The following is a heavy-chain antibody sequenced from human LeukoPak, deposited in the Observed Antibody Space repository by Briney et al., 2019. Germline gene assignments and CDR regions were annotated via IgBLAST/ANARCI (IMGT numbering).Heavy chain of an antibody. J-gene: IGHJ4*02. CDR3: ARDFGYSYGFDY. Sequence: PGGSLRLSCAASRFTFSSYSMNWVRQAPGKGLEWVSSISSSSSYIYYADSVKGRFTISRDNAKNSLYLQMNSLRAEDTAVYYCARDFGYSYGFDYWGQGTLVTVSS. V-gene: IGHV3-21*01. CDR1: RFTFSSYS. CDR2: ISSSSSYI. D-gene: IGHD5-18*01.